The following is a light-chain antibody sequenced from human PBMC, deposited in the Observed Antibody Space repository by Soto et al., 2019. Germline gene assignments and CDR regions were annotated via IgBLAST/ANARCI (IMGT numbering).Light chain of an antibody. J-gene: IGKJ4*01. Sequence: IVMIQSPDSLAVSLGERATIKCRSSQSLLYSSNNKNYLAWYQQKPGQPPKLLISCASTRESGVPDRFSGSGSGTDFTLTISSLQAEDVAVYFCQHYYNNPLSFGGGTRVEIK. V-gene: IGKV4-1*01. CDR1: QSLLYSSNNKNY. CDR2: CAS. CDR3: QHYYNNPLS.